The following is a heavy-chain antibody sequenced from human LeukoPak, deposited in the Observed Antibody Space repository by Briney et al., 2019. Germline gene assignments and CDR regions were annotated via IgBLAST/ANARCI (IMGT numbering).Heavy chain of an antibody. D-gene: IGHD1-26*01. CDR2: MNPNSGIT. Sequence: ASVKVSCKASGYTFTSYDINWVRQATGQGLEWMGWMNPNSGITGYAQKFQGRVTMTRNTSISTAYMELSSLRSEDTAVYYCARSVSLFAIVGATADSWFDPWGQGTLVTVSS. J-gene: IGHJ5*02. CDR3: ARSVSLFAIVGATADSWFDP. V-gene: IGHV1-8*01. CDR1: GYTFTSYD.